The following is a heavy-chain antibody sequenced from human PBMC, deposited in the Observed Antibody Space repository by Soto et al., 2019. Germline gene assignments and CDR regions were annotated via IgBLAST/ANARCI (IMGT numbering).Heavy chain of an antibody. CDR3: AGGDCNLYYYYYYGMDV. CDR2: ISAYNGNT. V-gene: IGHV1-18*04. J-gene: IGHJ6*02. D-gene: IGHD2-21*02. Sequence: GASVKVSCKASGYTFTSYGISWVRQAPGQGLEWMGWISAYNGNTNYAQKLQGRVTMTTDTSTSTAYMELRSLRSEDTAVYYCAGGDCNLYYYYYYGMDVWGQGTTVTVSS. CDR1: GYTFTSYG.